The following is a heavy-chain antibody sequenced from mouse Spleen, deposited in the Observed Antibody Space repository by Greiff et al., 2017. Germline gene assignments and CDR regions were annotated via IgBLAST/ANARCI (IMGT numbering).Heavy chain of an antibody. CDR1: GYAFSSSW. CDR3: ARKVRGIFDY. Sequence: VQLQQSGPELVKPGASVKISCKASGYAFSSSWMNWVKQRPGKGLEWIGRIYPGDGDTNYNGKFKGKATLTADKSSSTAYMQLSSLTSEDSAVYFCARKVRGIFDYWGQGTTLTVSS. V-gene: IGHV1-82*01. CDR2: IYPGDGDT. D-gene: IGHD2-14*01. J-gene: IGHJ2*01.